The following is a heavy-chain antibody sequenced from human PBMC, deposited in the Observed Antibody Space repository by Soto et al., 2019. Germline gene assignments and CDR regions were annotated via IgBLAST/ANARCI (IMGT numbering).Heavy chain of an antibody. CDR2: ISSSSSYI. V-gene: IGHV3-21*01. Sequence: EVQLVESGGGLVKPGGSLRLSCAASGFTFSSYSMNWVRQAPGKVLEWVSSISSSSSYIYYADSVKGRFTISRDNAKNSLYLQMTSLRAEDTAVYYCATLPGPIVLVPAAIYYYYYGMDVWGQGTTVTVSS. J-gene: IGHJ6*02. CDR1: GFTFSSYS. D-gene: IGHD2-2*01. CDR3: ATLPGPIVLVPAAIYYYYYGMDV.